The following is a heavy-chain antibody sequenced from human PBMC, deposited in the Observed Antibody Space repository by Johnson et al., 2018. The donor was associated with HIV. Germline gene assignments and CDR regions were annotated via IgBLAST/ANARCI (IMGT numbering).Heavy chain of an antibody. CDR3: AKDLFTEREDDVFDV. CDR1: GFTFSSYG. J-gene: IGHJ3*01. Sequence: QVQLVESGGDVVQPGRSLRLSCTASGFTFSSYGLHWVRQAPGKGLEWVAVIWYDGSNKYYADSVKGRFTISRDNSKNTLDLQMNSLRAEDTAVYYCAKDLFTEREDDVFDVWGQGTMVTVSS. CDR2: IWYDGSNK. D-gene: IGHD1-26*01. V-gene: IGHV3-33*06.